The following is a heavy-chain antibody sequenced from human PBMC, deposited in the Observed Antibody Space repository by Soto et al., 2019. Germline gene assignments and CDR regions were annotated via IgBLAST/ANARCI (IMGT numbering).Heavy chain of an antibody. CDR2: IWYDGSNK. J-gene: IGHJ3*02. CDR3: ARDRDIVVVTAGDAFDI. Sequence: GGSLNLSCAASGFTFSSYGMHWVRQAPGKGLEWVAVIWYDGSNKYYADSVKGRFTISRDNSKNTLYLQMNSLRAEDTAVYYCARDRDIVVVTAGDAFDIWGQGTMVTVSS. V-gene: IGHV3-33*01. CDR1: GFTFSSYG. D-gene: IGHD2-21*02.